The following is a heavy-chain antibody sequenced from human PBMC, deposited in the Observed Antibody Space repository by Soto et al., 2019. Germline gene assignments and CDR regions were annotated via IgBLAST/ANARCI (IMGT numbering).Heavy chain of an antibody. J-gene: IGHJ4*02. D-gene: IGHD3-3*01. CDR2: IYYSGST. CDR1: GGSISRCSCY. CDR3: FRTYDFLSGYHVIADF. V-gene: IGHV4-39*01. Sequence: GGSISRCSCYWCWIHKHPGKGLEWIGSIYYSGSTYHNPSLKSRVTISVDTSKNQFSLKLSSVTAADTAVYFCFRTYDFLSGYHVIADFLVQGTLVTVSS.